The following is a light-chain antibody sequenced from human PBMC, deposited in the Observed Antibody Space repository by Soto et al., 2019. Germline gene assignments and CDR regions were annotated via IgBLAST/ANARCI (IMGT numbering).Light chain of an antibody. CDR1: SSDVGGYNY. J-gene: IGLJ2*01. CDR3: SSYTSSSTLVV. Sequence: QSALTQPASVSGSPGQSITISCTGTSSDVGGYNYVSWYQQHPGKAPKLMIYDVSNRPSGVSNLFSGSKSGNTAPLTISGLQAEDEADYYCSSYTSSSTLVVFGGGTKLTVL. V-gene: IGLV2-14*01. CDR2: DVS.